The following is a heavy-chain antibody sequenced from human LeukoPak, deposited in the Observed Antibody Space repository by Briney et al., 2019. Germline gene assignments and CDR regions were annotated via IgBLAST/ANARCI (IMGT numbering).Heavy chain of an antibody. D-gene: IGHD2-21*01. V-gene: IGHV4-34*01. CDR2: INHTGST. CDR1: GGSFRGYH. CDR3: ARGPIVVVNRFFDY. Sequence: SQTLSLTCTVYGGSFRGYHWTWIRQSPRKGQEWIGEINHTGSTNYNPSLKSRVTISVDTSKSQFSLRLNSLAAADTAMYYCARGPIVVVNRFFDYWGQGTLVTVSS. J-gene: IGHJ4*02.